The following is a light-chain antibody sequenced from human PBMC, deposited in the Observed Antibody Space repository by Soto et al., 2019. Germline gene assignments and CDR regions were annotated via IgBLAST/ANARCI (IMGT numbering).Light chain of an antibody. Sequence: QSVLTQPPSASGTPGQRVTISCSGSSSNIGGNTVNWYQQLPGTAPRVLIYSNNQRPSGVPDRFSGSKSGTSASLAISGLQSEDEADYYCAAWDESLNAVVFGGGTKLTVL. J-gene: IGLJ2*01. CDR1: SSNIGGNT. V-gene: IGLV1-44*01. CDR2: SNN. CDR3: AAWDESLNAVV.